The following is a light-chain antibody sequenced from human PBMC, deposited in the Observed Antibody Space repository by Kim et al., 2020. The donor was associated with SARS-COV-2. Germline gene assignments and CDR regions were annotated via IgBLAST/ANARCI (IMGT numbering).Light chain of an antibody. Sequence: EIVLTQSPATLSLSPGERVTLSCRPSQSVSSYLAWYQQKPGQAPRLLIYDASNRATGIPARFSGSGSGTDFTLTISSLEPEDFAVDYCQQRSNWPPRLTVGGGTKVDIK. J-gene: IGKJ4*01. CDR3: QQRSNWPPRLT. CDR2: DAS. V-gene: IGKV3-11*01. CDR1: QSVSSY.